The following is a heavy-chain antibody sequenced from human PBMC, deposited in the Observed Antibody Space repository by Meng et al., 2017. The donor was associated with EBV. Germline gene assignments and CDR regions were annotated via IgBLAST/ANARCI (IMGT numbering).Heavy chain of an antibody. V-gene: IGHV1-69*06. J-gene: IGHJ4*02. CDR1: GGTFISYA. CDR2: IIPIFGTA. CDR3: ARAEIAAAGRLDY. D-gene: IGHD6-13*01. Sequence: QVQLVQSGGEVKKPGSSVKVPRKASGGTFISYAISWVRQAPGQGLEWMGGIIPIFGTANYAQKFQGRVTITADKSTSTAYMELSSLRSEDTAVYYCARAEIAAAGRLDYWGQGTLVTVSS.